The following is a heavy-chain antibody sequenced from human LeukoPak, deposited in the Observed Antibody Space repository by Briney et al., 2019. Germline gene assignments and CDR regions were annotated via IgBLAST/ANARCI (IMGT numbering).Heavy chain of an antibody. D-gene: IGHD4-17*01. Sequence: SETLSLTCTVSGGSISSYYWSWIRQPPGKGLEWIGYIYYSGSTNYNPSLKSRVTISVDTSKNQFSLKLSSVTAAGTAVYYCARGEVYGDYGPGSWFDPWGQGTLVTVSS. V-gene: IGHV4-59*01. CDR1: GGSISSYY. CDR3: ARGEVYGDYGPGSWFDP. J-gene: IGHJ5*02. CDR2: IYYSGST.